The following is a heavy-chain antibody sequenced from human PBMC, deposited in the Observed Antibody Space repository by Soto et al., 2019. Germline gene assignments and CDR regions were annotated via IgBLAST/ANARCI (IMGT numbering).Heavy chain of an antibody. CDR2: MNPNSGNT. CDR3: ARTFSSSSSYYYYYIDV. V-gene: IGHV1-8*01. J-gene: IGHJ6*03. CDR1: GYTFTRYD. D-gene: IGHD6-6*01. Sequence: ASVKVSCKASGYTFTRYDFTWVRQATGQGLEWMGWMNPNSGNTGYAQKFQGRVTMTRNTSISTAYMELSSLRSDDTAVYYCARTFSSSSSYYYYYIDVWGKGTTVTV.